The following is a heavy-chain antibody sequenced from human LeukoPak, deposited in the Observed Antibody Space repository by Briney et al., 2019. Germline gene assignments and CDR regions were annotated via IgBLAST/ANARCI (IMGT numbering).Heavy chain of an antibody. CDR3: AREKMGDFWSGYLKNYYGMDV. V-gene: IGHV1-18*01. D-gene: IGHD3-3*01. Sequence: GASVTVSCKASGYTFTSYGISWVRQAPGQGLEWMGWISAYNGNTNYAQKLQGRVTMTTDTSTSTAYMELRSLRSDDTAVYYCAREKMGDFWSGYLKNYYGMDVWGQGTTVTVSS. CDR2: ISAYNGNT. CDR1: GYTFTSYG. J-gene: IGHJ6*02.